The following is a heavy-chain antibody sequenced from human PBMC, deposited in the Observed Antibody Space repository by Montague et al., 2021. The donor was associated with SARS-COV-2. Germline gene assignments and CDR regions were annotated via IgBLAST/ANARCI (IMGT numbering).Heavy chain of an antibody. CDR1: GGSISSYY. Sequence: SETLSLTCTVSGGSISSYYWSWIRQPPGKVLEWIGYIYYSGSTNYNPSLKSRVTISVDTSKNQFSLKLSSVTDADTAVYYCARGIFTIPFIPAHYYMDVWGKGTTVTVSS. D-gene: IGHD3-3*01. CDR2: IYYSGST. V-gene: IGHV4-59*01. J-gene: IGHJ6*03. CDR3: ARGIFTIPFIPAHYYMDV.